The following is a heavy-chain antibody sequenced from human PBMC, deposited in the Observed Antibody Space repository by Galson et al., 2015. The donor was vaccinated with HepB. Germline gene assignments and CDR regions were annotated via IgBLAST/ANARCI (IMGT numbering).Heavy chain of an antibody. D-gene: IGHD2/OR15-2a*01. CDR2: IKSKTDGGTA. V-gene: IGHV3-15*01. CDR1: GFTFSNAW. Sequence: SLRLSCAASGFTFSNAWMNWVRRAPGKGLEWVGRIKSKTDGGTADYAAPVKGRFTISRDDSKNTLYLQMNSLKTEDTAVYYCSTGGFYTISGDYWGQGTLVTVSS. J-gene: IGHJ4*02. CDR3: STGGFYTISGDY.